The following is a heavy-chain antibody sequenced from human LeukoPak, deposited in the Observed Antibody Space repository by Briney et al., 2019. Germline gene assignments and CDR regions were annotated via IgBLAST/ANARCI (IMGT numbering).Heavy chain of an antibody. CDR2: INPSGGST. D-gene: IGHD4-23*01. V-gene: IGHV1-46*01. Sequence: REASVKVSCKASGYTFTSYYMHWVRRAPGQGLEWMGVINPSGGSTSYAQKFQGRVTMTRDTSTSTVYMELSSLRSEDTAVYYCARGDTVVYYFDYWGQGTLVTVSS. J-gene: IGHJ4*02. CDR3: ARGDTVVYYFDY. CDR1: GYTFTSYY.